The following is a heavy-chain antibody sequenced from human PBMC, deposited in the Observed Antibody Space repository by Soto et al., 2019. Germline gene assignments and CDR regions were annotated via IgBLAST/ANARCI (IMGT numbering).Heavy chain of an antibody. Sequence: SETLSLTCTVSGGSISTGGYYWSWIRQHPGKGLEWIGYIYYSGSSSYNLSLKGRLTISVDTSKNQFSLKLSSVTAADTAVYYCASTRDYFDYWGQGILVTVSS. J-gene: IGHJ4*02. V-gene: IGHV4-31*03. CDR2: IYYSGSS. D-gene: IGHD1-1*01. CDR1: GGSISTGGYY. CDR3: ASTRDYFDY.